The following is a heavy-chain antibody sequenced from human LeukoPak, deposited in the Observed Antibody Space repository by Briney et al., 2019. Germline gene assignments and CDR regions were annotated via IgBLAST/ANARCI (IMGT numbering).Heavy chain of an antibody. CDR1: GFTLRNYW. Sequence: GGSLRLSCAASGFTLRNYWMHWVRQTPGKGPLWVSRINGDGTSATYAGSVKGRFTISRDNAKNTLYLQMNSLRAEDTAVYYCARVAYCGGDCYSLDYYYMDVWGKGTTVTVSS. CDR2: INGDGTSA. CDR3: ARVAYCGGDCYSLDYYYMDV. V-gene: IGHV3-74*01. D-gene: IGHD2-21*02. J-gene: IGHJ6*03.